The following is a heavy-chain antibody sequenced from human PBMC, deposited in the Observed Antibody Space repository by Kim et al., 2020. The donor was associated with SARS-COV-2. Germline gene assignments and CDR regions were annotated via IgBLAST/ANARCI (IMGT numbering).Heavy chain of an antibody. D-gene: IGHD2-8*02. Sequence: GGSLRLSCAASGFTFSNAWMSWVRQAPGKGLEWVGRIKSKTDGGTTDYAAPVKGRFTISRDDSKNTLYLQMNSLKTEDTAVYYCTTFYWWLANTPHLAYWGQGTLVTVSS. V-gene: IGHV3-15*01. CDR1: GFTFSNAW. CDR3: TTFYWWLANTPHLAY. CDR2: IKSKTDGGTT. J-gene: IGHJ4*02.